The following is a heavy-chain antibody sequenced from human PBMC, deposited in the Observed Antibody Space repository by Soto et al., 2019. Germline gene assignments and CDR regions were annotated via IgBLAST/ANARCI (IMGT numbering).Heavy chain of an antibody. CDR3: AKDEWSIYAFDI. V-gene: IGHV3-23*01. Sequence: PGGALRLSCAASGFTFSSYAMSWVRQAPGKGLEWVSAISGSGGSTYYADSVKGRFTISRDNSKNTLYLQMNSLRAEDTAVYYCAKDEWSIYAFDIWGQGTMVTVSS. CDR2: ISGSGGST. D-gene: IGHD3-3*01. CDR1: GFTFSSYA. J-gene: IGHJ3*02.